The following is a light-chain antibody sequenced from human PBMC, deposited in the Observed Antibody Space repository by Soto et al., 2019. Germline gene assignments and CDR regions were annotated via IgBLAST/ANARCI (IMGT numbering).Light chain of an antibody. CDR3: SSYAGSNNLGL. V-gene: IGLV2-8*01. Sequence: QSALTQPPSASGSPGQSVTISCTGTSSDVGGYNYVSWYQQHPGKAPKLIIFEVNKRPSRVPDRFSGSKSGDTASLTVSGLQPEDEADYYYSSYAGSNNLGLFGGGTKLTVL. CDR2: EVN. J-gene: IGLJ2*01. CDR1: SSDVGGYNY.